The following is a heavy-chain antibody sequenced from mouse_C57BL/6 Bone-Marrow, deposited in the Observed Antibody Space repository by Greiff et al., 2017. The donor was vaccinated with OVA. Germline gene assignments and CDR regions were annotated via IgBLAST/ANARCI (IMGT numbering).Heavy chain of an antibody. J-gene: IGHJ2*01. V-gene: IGHV1-47*01. CDR3: ARRDDGYYGFDY. D-gene: IGHD2-3*01. Sequence: VQLVESGAELVKPGASVKMSCKASGYTFTTYPIEWMKQNHGKSLEWIGNFHPYNDDTKYNEKFKGKATLTVEKSSSTVYLELSRLTSDDSAVYYCARRDDGYYGFDYWGQGTTLTVSS. CDR2: FHPYNDDT. CDR1: GYTFTTYP.